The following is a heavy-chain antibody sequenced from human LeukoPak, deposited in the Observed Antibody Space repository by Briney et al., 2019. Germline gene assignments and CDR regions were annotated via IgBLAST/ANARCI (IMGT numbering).Heavy chain of an antibody. D-gene: IGHD6-19*01. V-gene: IGHV3-9*01. Sequence: GGSLRLSCAASGFTFDAYAMHWVRQAPGKGLEWVSGISWNSGSIGYADSVKGRFTISRDNAKNSLYLQMNSLRAEDTALYYCAKARSGWSAFDIWGQGTMVTVSS. CDR2: ISWNSGSI. CDR1: GFTFDAYA. CDR3: AKARSGWSAFDI. J-gene: IGHJ3*02.